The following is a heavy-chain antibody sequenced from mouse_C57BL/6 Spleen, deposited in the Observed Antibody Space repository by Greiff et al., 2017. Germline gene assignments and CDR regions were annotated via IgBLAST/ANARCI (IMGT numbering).Heavy chain of an antibody. CDR3: ARSNYGSGNWYFDV. Sequence: QVQLKQSGAELARPGASVKLSCKASGYTFTSYGISWVKQRTGQGLEWIGEIYPRSGNTYYNEKFKGKATLTADKSSSTAYMELRSLTSEDSAVYFCARSNYGSGNWYFDVWGTGTTVTVSS. D-gene: IGHD1-1*01. V-gene: IGHV1-81*01. CDR1: GYTFTSYG. J-gene: IGHJ1*03. CDR2: IYPRSGNT.